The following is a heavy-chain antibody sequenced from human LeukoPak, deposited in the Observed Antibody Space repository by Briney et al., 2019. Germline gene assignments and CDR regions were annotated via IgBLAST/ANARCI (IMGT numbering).Heavy chain of an antibody. D-gene: IGHD3-22*01. CDR1: GYTFTNYY. Sequence: GASVKVSCKASGYTFTNYYMHWVRQAPGQGLEWMGIINPSGGSTSYAQKFQGRVTMTRDTSTRTVYMELSSLRSEDTAVYYCASLASGSSGYGFYGMDVWGQGTTVTVSS. J-gene: IGHJ6*02. CDR3: ASLASGSSGYGFYGMDV. CDR2: INPSGGST. V-gene: IGHV1-46*01.